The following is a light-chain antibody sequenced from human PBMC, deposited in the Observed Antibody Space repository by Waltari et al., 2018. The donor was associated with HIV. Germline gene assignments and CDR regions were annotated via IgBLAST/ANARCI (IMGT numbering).Light chain of an antibody. Sequence: SYEVSQPPSVSVSPRHPASISWSGENFAAKFVSWYQQKPGQSPVLVIFQHNKRPSGIPERFSGSKSGNTATLTIRGTQTMDDADYFCQTWDTSTASYVFGTGTTVTVL. J-gene: IGLJ1*01. CDR3: QTWDTSTASYV. V-gene: IGLV3-1*01. CDR1: NFAAKF. CDR2: QHN.